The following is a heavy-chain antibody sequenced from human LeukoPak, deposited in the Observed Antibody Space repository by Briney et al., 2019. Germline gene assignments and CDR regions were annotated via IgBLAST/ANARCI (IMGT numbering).Heavy chain of an antibody. CDR1: GFTFSSYA. D-gene: IGHD3-22*01. J-gene: IGHJ4*02. CDR3: ARDCSGSSSDYYYLGY. V-gene: IGHV3-30*14. CDR2: ISYDGSNK. Sequence: GGSLRLSCAASGFTFSSYAMHWVRQAPGKGLEWVAVISYDGSNKYYADSVKGRFTISRDNSKNTLYLQMNSLRAEDTAVYYCARDCSGSSSDYYYLGYWGQGTRVTVSS.